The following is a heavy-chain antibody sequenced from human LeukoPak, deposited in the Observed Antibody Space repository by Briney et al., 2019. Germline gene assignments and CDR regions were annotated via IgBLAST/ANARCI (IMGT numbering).Heavy chain of an antibody. CDR2: ISSSSSYI. V-gene: IGHV3-21*01. Sequence: GGSLRLSCAASGFTFSSYSMNWVRQAPGKGLEWFSSISSSSSYIYYADSVKGRFTIARDNAKNSLYLQMNSLRAEDTAVYYCARDRRLHPWRQQTLLTLSS. D-gene: IGHD6-25*01. J-gene: IGHJ5*02. CDR3: ARDRRLHP. CDR1: GFTFSSYS.